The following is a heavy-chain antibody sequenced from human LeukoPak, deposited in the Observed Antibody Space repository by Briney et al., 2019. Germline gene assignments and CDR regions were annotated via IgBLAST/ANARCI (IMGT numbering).Heavy chain of an antibody. CDR1: GFTFSSYA. J-gene: IGHJ4*02. CDR3: AKPPRYYYDSSGYYNSDY. D-gene: IGHD3-22*01. V-gene: IGHV3-23*01. CDR2: ISGSGGST. Sequence: PGGSLRLSCAASGFTFSSYAMSWVRQAPGKGLEWVSAISGSGGSTYYADSVKGRFTISRDNSKNTLYLQMNSLRAEDTAVYYCAKPPRYYYDSSGYYNSDYWGQGTLVTVSS.